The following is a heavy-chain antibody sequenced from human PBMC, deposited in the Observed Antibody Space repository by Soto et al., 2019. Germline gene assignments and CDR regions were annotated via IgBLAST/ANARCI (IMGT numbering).Heavy chain of an antibody. Sequence: PGGSLRLSCAASGFTFSDYYMSWIRQAPGKGLEWVSYISSSSSYTNYADSVKGRFTISRDNAKNSLYLQMNSLRAEDTAVYYCVRWFGELLPYYYYYYGMDVWGQGTTVTVSS. D-gene: IGHD3-10*01. CDR2: ISSSSSYT. V-gene: IGHV3-11*03. CDR1: GFTFSDYY. J-gene: IGHJ6*02. CDR3: VRWFGELLPYYYYYYGMDV.